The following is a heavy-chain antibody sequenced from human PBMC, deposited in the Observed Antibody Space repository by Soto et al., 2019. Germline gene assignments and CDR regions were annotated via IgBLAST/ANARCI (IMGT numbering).Heavy chain of an antibody. CDR1: GYTFTSYG. Sequence: ASVKVSCTASGYTFTSYGISWVRQAPGQGLEWMGWISAYNGNTNYAQKLQGRVTMTTDTSTSTAYMELRSLRSDDTAVYYCARDHCIAAAGCWFDPWGQGTLVTVSS. J-gene: IGHJ5*02. CDR2: ISAYNGNT. V-gene: IGHV1-18*01. CDR3: ARDHCIAAAGCWFDP. D-gene: IGHD6-13*01.